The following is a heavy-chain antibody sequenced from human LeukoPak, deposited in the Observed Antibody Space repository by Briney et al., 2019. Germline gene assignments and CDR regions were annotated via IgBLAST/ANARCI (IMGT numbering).Heavy chain of an antibody. D-gene: IGHD6-13*01. Sequence: SEPLSLTCAVYGGSFSGYYWSWIRQPPGKGLEWIGEINHSGSTNYNPSLKSRVTISVDTSKNQFSLKLSSVTAADTAVYFCASPRIAAPGIDFWGQGVLVTVSS. V-gene: IGHV4-34*01. J-gene: IGHJ4*02. CDR1: GGSFSGYY. CDR2: INHSGST. CDR3: ASPRIAAPGIDF.